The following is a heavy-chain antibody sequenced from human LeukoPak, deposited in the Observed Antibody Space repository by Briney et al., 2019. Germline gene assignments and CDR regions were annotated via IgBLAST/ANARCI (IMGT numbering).Heavy chain of an antibody. V-gene: IGHV3-64*01. CDR3: ARSGSGGFLYYFDY. Sequence: GGSLRLSCAASGFTFSSYAMHWVRQAPGKGLEFVSAISVKGGSTYYANSVKGRFTISRDNSENTLYLQMGRLRAEDMAVYYCARSGSGGFLYYFDYWGQGTLVTVSS. CDR1: GFTFSSYA. J-gene: IGHJ4*02. CDR2: ISVKGGST. D-gene: IGHD2-15*01.